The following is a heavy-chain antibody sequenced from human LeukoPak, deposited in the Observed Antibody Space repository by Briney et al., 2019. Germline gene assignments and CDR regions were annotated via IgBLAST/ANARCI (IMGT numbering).Heavy chain of an antibody. V-gene: IGHV4-39*07. D-gene: IGHD3-3*01. Sequence: SETLSLTCTVPDGSIASSSYYWGWIRQPPGKGLEWIGSIYHSGSTYYNPSLKSRVTISIDTSKNQFSLKLSSVTAADTAVYYCAFPFKSGDAFDIWGQGTMVTVSS. J-gene: IGHJ3*02. CDR3: AFPFKSGDAFDI. CDR1: DGSIASSSYY. CDR2: IYHSGST.